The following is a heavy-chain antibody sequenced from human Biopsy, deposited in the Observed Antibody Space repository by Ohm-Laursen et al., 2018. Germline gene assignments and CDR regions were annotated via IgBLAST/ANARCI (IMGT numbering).Heavy chain of an antibody. Sequence: SETLSLTCTVSGDSISTYYWSWIRQPPGKGLHWIGYIYYTGNTDYNPSLQSRVTISVDTSKNHFSLRLRSMTPADTAMYYCARDRGYYSDRTVPGYFDLWGRGTLVTVSS. CDR2: IYYTGNT. CDR1: GDSISTYY. V-gene: IGHV4-59*01. CDR3: ARDRGYYSDRTVPGYFDL. D-gene: IGHD3-22*01. J-gene: IGHJ2*01.